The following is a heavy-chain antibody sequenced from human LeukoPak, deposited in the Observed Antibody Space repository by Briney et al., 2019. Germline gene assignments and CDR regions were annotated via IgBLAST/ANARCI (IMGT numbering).Heavy chain of an antibody. D-gene: IGHD5-18*01. CDR3: ARRSKWLLFDY. CDR2: IYTRGGT. J-gene: IGHJ4*02. V-gene: IGHV4-61*02. CDR1: DDSISSGDYY. Sequence: SETLSLTCTVSDDSISSGDYYWTWIRQPAGKGLEWIGRIYTRGGTTYNPSLKSRVTISVDTSKNQFSLKLSSVTAADTAVYYCARRSKWLLFDYWGQGTLVTVSS.